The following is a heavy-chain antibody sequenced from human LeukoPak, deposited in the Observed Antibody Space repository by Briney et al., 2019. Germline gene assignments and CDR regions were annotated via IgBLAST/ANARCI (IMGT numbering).Heavy chain of an antibody. CDR3: ARDNDRATSTGY. J-gene: IGHJ4*02. V-gene: IGHV1-2*02. CDR2: INPNSGGT. D-gene: IGHD5-18*01. CDR1: GYTFTGYY. Sequence: ASVKVSCKASGYTFTGYYMHWVRQAPGQGLEWMGWINPNSGGTNYAQKFQGRVTMTRDTSISTAYMELSRLRSDGTAVYYCARDNDRATSTGYWGQGTLVTVSS.